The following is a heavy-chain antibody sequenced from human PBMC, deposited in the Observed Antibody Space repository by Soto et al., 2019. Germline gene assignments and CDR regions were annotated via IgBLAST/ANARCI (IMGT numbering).Heavy chain of an antibody. J-gene: IGHJ5*02. CDR3: ARVIGYCSGGSCYYNWFDP. V-gene: IGHV1-69*13. CDR1: GGTFSSYA. CDR2: IIPIFGTA. D-gene: IGHD2-15*01. Sequence: ASVKVSCKASGGTFSSYAISWVRQAPGQGLEWMGGIIPIFGTANYAQKFQGRVTITADESTSTAYMELSSLRSEDTAVYYCARVIGYCSGGSCYYNWFDPWGQGTLVTVSS.